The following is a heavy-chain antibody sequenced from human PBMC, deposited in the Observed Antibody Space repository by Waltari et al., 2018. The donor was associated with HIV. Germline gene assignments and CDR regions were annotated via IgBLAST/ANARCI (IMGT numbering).Heavy chain of an antibody. V-gene: IGHV7-4-1*02. CDR2: IDTDTGNP. D-gene: IGHD6-19*01. CDR1: GYTFTRFP. CDR3: ARRDASGWFSFDY. Sequence: QVQLVQSGSEFKKPGASVKVSCTASGYTFTRFPLSWVRQAPGQGLEWMGWIDTDTGNPTYAQGFTGRFVLSVDTSVSTAYLQISSLKAEDTAVYYCARRDASGWFSFDYWGQGTLVTVSS. J-gene: IGHJ4*02.